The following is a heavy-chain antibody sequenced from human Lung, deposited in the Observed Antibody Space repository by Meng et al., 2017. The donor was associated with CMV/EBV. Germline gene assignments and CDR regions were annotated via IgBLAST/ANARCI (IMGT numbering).Heavy chain of an antibody. CDR3: AHRHRLRDFDY. Sequence: QNTSKESCATLETPTTTFTPTGTFSGCASSNSGVGVCWIRQPPGEALGLLALIYWDDYKRYSAALKNRLTITKDTSKNQVVLTLTNIDPVDTATYYCAHRHRLRDFDYWGQGTLVTVSS. CDR1: GCASSNSGVG. J-gene: IGHJ4*02. D-gene: IGHD4-17*01. CDR2: IYWDDYK. V-gene: IGHV2-5*02.